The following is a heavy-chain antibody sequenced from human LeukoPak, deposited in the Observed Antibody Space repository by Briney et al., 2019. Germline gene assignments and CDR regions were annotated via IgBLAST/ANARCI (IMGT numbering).Heavy chain of an antibody. V-gene: IGHV4-39*07. CDR2: IYYSGST. CDR3: WGSYDSSGYPSE. D-gene: IGHD3-22*01. J-gene: IGHJ4*02. Sequence: PSETLSLTCTVSGGSISSSSYYWGWIRQPPGKGLEWIGSIYYSGSTYYNPSLKSRVTISVDTSKNQFSLKLSSVTAADTAVYYCWGSYDSSGYPSEWGQGTLVTVSS. CDR1: GGSISSSSYY.